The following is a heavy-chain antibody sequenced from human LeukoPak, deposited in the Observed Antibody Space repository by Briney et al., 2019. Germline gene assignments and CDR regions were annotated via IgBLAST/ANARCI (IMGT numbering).Heavy chain of an antibody. CDR1: GFTFSSYG. CDR3: ARDWRYDYVWGSYRSPNYFDY. Sequence: MPGGSLRLSCAASGFTFSSYGMSWVRQPPGKGLEWIGSIYYSGSTYYNPSLKSRVSISVHTSKNQFSLKLRSVTAADTAVYYCARDWRYDYVWGSYRSPNYFDYWGQGTLVTVSS. D-gene: IGHD3-16*02. V-gene: IGHV4-39*07. J-gene: IGHJ4*02. CDR2: IYYSGST.